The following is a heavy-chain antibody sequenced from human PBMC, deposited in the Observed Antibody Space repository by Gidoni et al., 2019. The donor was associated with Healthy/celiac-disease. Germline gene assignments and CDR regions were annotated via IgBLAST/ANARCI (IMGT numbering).Heavy chain of an antibody. D-gene: IGHD6-13*01. J-gene: IGHJ5*02. V-gene: IGHV4-4*02. CDR1: GGSISSSNW. Sequence: QVQLQESGPGLVKPSGTLSLTCAVSGGSISSSNWWSWVRQPPGKGLEWIGEIYHRGRTNYHPSLKSRVTISGDKVKKQFPLKMRSGAAADTAVYYCARDGGGDVSAADHEAWFDPWGQGTLVTVSS. CDR3: ARDGGGDVSAADHEAWFDP. CDR2: IYHRGRT.